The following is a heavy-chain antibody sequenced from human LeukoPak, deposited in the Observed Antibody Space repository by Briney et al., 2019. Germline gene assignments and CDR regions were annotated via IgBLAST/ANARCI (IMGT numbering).Heavy chain of an antibody. J-gene: IGHJ4*02. D-gene: IGHD3-10*01. CDR2: IYTSGST. CDR3: ARHRVGAIPLFDY. Sequence: SETLSLTCTVSGGSISSGSYYWSWIRQPAGKGLGWIGRIYTSGSTNYNPSLKSRVTISVDTSKNQFSLKLSSVTAADTAVYYCARHRVGAIPLFDYWGQGTLVTVSS. V-gene: IGHV4-61*02. CDR1: GGSISSGSYY.